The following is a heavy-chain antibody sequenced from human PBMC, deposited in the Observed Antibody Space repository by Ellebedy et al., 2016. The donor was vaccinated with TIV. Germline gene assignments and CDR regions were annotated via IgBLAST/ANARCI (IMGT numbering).Heavy chain of an antibody. V-gene: IGHV5-51*01. CDR2: IFPDDSDT. CDR3: ARHTVEGSGTRKIDY. Sequence: GGSLRLXXRGSGFSFTSYWIGWVRQMPGKGLEWVGIIFPDDSDTRYSPSFQGQVTVSADKSISTAYLQWSSLKASDTAIYYCARHTVEGSGTRKIDYWGQGTLVTVSS. D-gene: IGHD4-17*01. CDR1: GFSFTSYW. J-gene: IGHJ4*02.